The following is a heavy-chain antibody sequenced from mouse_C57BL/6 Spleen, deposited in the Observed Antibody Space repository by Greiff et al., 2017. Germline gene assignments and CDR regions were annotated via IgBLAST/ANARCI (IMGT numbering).Heavy chain of an antibody. J-gene: IGHJ1*03. D-gene: IGHD1-1*01. CDR3: ARRHGSSPWYFDV. V-gene: IGHV1-18*01. CDR1: GYTFTDYN. Sequence: EVKLMESGPELVKPGASVKIPCKASGYTFTDYNMDWVKQSHGKSLEWIGDINPNNGGTIYNQKFKGKATLTVDKSSSTAYMELRSLTSEDTAVYYCARRHGSSPWYFDVWGTGTTVTVSS. CDR2: INPNNGGT.